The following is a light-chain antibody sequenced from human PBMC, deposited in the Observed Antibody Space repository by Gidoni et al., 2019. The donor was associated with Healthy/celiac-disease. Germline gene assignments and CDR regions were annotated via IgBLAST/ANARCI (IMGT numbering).Light chain of an antibody. Sequence: DIQMTQSPSSLSASVGDRVTITCRASQSISSYLNWYQQKPGKAPKLLIYAASSLQSGVPPRVSGSGSGTDFTLTISSLQPEDFATYYCQQSYSTPPWTFGQGTKVEIK. J-gene: IGKJ1*01. CDR2: AAS. CDR3: QQSYSTPPWT. CDR1: QSISSY. V-gene: IGKV1-39*01.